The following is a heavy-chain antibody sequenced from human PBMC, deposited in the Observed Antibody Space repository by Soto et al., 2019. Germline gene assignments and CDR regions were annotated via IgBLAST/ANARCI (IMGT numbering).Heavy chain of an antibody. CDR2: ISGSGGST. J-gene: IGHJ6*02. CDR1: GFTFSSYA. V-gene: IGHV3-23*01. CDR3: AKGGYSYGYLSDYYYYGMDV. Sequence: GGSLRLSCAASGFTFSSYAMSWVRQAPGKGLEWVSAISGSGGSTCYADSVKGRFTISRDNSKNTLYLQMNSLRAEDTAVYYCAKGGYSYGYLSDYYYYGMDVWGQGTTVTVSS. D-gene: IGHD5-18*01.